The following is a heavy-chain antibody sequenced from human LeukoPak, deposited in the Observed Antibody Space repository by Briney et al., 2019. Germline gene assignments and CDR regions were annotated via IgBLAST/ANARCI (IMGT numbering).Heavy chain of an antibody. CDR2: INHSGST. D-gene: IGHD3-3*01. Sequence: PSETLSLTCAVYGGSFSGYYWSWIRQPPGKGLEWIGEINHSGSTNYNPSLKSRVTISVDTSKNQFSLKLSSVTAADTAVYHCARGFSRYYDFGDYYYMDVWGKGTTVTVSS. V-gene: IGHV4-34*01. CDR3: ARGFSRYYDFGDYYYMDV. CDR1: GGSFSGYY. J-gene: IGHJ6*03.